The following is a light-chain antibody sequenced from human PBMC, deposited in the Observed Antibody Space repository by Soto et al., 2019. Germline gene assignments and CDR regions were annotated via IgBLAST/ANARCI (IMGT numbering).Light chain of an antibody. Sequence: DIQMTQYPASVSASVGDRVTITCRASQDINSWLAWYQQKPGRAPNLLIYGASDLQSGVPSRFSGSGSGTDFTLTISSLQPEDFATYYCQQTYSFPLTFGGGTKVDIK. V-gene: IGKV1-12*01. J-gene: IGKJ4*01. CDR3: QQTYSFPLT. CDR2: GAS. CDR1: QDINSW.